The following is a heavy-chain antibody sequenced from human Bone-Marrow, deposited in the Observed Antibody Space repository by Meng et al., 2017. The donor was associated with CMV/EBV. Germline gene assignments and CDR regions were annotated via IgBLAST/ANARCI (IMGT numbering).Heavy chain of an antibody. V-gene: IGHV3-30-3*01. Sequence: GESLKISCVASGFTFSTYAMHWVRQAPGKGLEWVAVISYDGSNKYYADSVKGRFTISRDNSKNTLYLQMNSLRAEDTAVYYCARDPRWLESLDYWGQGTLVTVSS. CDR2: ISYDGSNK. D-gene: IGHD3-22*01. CDR1: GFTFSTYA. CDR3: ARDPRWLESLDY. J-gene: IGHJ4*02.